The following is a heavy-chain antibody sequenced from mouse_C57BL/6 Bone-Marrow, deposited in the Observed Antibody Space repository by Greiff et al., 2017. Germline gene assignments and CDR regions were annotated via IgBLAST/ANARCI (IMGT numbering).Heavy chain of an antibody. D-gene: IGHD2-4*01. CDR1: GFTFSSYA. Sequence: EVQLVESGGGLVKPGGSLKLSCAASGFTFSSYAISWVRQTPEKRLEWVATISDGGSYTYYPDNVKGRFTISRDNAKNNLYLQMSHLKSEDTAMYYCAGVYYDYDVGAMDYWGQGTSVTVSS. V-gene: IGHV5-4*01. J-gene: IGHJ4*01. CDR3: AGVYYDYDVGAMDY. CDR2: ISDGGSYT.